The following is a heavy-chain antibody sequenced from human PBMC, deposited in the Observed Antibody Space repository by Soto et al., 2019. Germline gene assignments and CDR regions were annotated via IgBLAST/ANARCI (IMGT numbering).Heavy chain of an antibody. CDR3: ARRVDWNDVYYFDY. J-gene: IGHJ4*02. Sequence: ASVKVSCKASGYTFTSYGISCVRQAPGQGLEWMGWISAYNGNTNYAQKLQGRVTMTTDTSTSTAYMELRSLRSDDTAVYYCARRVDWNDVYYFDYWGQGTLVTVSS. CDR2: ISAYNGNT. V-gene: IGHV1-18*01. CDR1: GYTFTSYG. D-gene: IGHD1-1*01.